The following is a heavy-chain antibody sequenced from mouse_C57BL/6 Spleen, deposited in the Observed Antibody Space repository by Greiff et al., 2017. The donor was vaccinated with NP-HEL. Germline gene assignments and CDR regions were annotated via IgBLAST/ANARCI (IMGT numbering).Heavy chain of an antibody. CDR2: IDPEAGET. D-gene: IGHD2-1*01. J-gene: IGHJ4*01. CDR3: DTSYYSYAMDY. CDR1: GFNIKDYY. V-gene: IGHV14-2*01. Sequence: VQLQQSGAELVKPGASVKLSCTASGFNIKDYYMHWVKQRTEQGLEWIGRIDPEAGETKYAPKFQGKATITADTSSNTAYLQLSSLTSEDTAVYYCDTSYYSYAMDYWGQGTSDTVSS.